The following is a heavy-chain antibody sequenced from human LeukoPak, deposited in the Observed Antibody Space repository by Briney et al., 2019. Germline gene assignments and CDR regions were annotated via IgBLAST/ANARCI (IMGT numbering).Heavy chain of an antibody. J-gene: IGHJ4*02. CDR1: GYTFTSYG. CDR2: ISTYNGHT. V-gene: IGHV1-18*01. D-gene: IGHD3-22*01. CDR3: ASPTYDSSGYSAFDY. Sequence: ASVKVSCKASGYTFTSYGISWVRQAPGQGLEWMGWISTYNGHTNYARKVQGRVTMTTDTSTSTAYMELRSLRSEDTAVYYCASPTYDSSGYSAFDYWGQGTLVTVSS.